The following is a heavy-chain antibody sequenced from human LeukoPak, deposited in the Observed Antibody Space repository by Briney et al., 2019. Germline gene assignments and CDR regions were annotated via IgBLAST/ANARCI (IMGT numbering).Heavy chain of an antibody. Sequence: PGGSLRLSCAASGFTFSDYYMSWIRQAPGKGLEWVSYISSSGSTIYYADSVKGRFTNSRDNAKNSLYLQMNSLRAEGTAVYYCARVRDYDIRKGYGMDVWGQGTTVTVSS. V-gene: IGHV3-11*01. D-gene: IGHD3-9*01. CDR3: ARVRDYDIRKGYGMDV. J-gene: IGHJ6*02. CDR1: GFTFSDYY. CDR2: ISSSGSTI.